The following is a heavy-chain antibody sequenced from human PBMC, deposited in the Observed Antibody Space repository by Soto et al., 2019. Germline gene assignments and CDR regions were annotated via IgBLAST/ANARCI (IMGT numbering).Heavy chain of an antibody. CDR2: MYHSGST. D-gene: IGHD2-15*01. CDR3: ARAHCSGGSCYSVQHWFDP. CDR1: GGSISSSNC. J-gene: IGHJ5*02. Sequence: SETLSLTCAVSGGSISSSNCWSWVRQPPGKGLEWIGEMYHSGSTNHNPSLKSRVTISVDKSKNQFSLKLSSVTAADTAVYYCARAHCSGGSCYSVQHWFDPWGQGTLVTVS. V-gene: IGHV4-4*02.